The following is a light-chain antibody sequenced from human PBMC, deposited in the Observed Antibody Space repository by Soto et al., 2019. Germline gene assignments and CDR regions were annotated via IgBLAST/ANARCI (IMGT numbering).Light chain of an antibody. CDR2: DVS. CDR1: SSDVGGFNY. J-gene: IGLJ1*01. V-gene: IGLV2-14*01. Sequence: QSALTQPASLSGSPGQSITISCTGTSSDVGGFNYVSWYQQHPGKAPKLMIYDVSNRPSGVSDRFSGSKSGNTASLTTSGLQAEDEADYYCASYTSSSTLDVFGTGTKVTVL. CDR3: ASYTSSSTLDV.